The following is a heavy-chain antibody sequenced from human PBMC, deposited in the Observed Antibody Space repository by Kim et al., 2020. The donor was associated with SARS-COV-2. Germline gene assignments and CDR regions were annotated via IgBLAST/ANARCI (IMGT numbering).Heavy chain of an antibody. CDR2: IYYTGSA. CDR3: AMGTPVDGFAI. CDR1: GGSIVSHY. J-gene: IGHJ3*02. V-gene: IGHV4-59*11. Sequence: SETLSLTCTVSGGSIVSHYWSWIRQPPGKALEWIGFIYYTGSADYNPSLKSRVTLSVDTSKNHFSLKVTSVTAADTAMYYCAMGTPVDGFAIWGQGSVVTVSS. D-gene: IGHD1-7*01.